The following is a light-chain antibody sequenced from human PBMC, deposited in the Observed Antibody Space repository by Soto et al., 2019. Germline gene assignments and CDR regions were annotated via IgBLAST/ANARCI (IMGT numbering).Light chain of an antibody. CDR2: GAS. CDR3: QQYNNWPKT. Sequence: EIVMTQSPATLSVSPGERATLSCRASLSVSSDLAWYQQKPGQAPRLLIYGASTRATDIPARFSGSGSGTDFTLPISSLQSEDFAVYYCQQYNNWPKTFGQGTKLEIK. CDR1: LSVSSD. J-gene: IGKJ2*01. V-gene: IGKV3-15*01.